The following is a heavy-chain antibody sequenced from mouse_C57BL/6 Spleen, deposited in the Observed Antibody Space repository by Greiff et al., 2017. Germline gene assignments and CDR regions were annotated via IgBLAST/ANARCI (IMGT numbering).Heavy chain of an antibody. CDR1: GFSLTSYG. V-gene: IGHV2-2*01. J-gene: IGHJ2*01. Sequence: QVQLKESGPGLVQPSQSLSITCTVSGFSLTSYGVHWVRQSPGKGLEWLGVIWSGGSTDYNAAFISRLSISKDNSKSQVFFKMNSLQADDTAIYYCARKGENYYGSSYDYFDYWGQGTTLTVSS. D-gene: IGHD1-1*01. CDR2: IWSGGST. CDR3: ARKGENYYGSSYDYFDY.